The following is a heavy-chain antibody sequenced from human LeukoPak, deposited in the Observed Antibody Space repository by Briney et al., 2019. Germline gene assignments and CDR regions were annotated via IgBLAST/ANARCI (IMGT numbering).Heavy chain of an antibody. CDR3: AKDGANKVRGVHYFYMDV. V-gene: IGHV1-2*06. D-gene: IGHD3-10*01. CDR1: GYTFTGYY. Sequence: ASVKVSCKASGYTFTGYYMHWVRRAPGQGLEWVGRINPNSGATNYAQKFQDRVTMTRDTSISTAYMELSRLSSDDTAVYYCAKDGANKVRGVHYFYMDVWGKGTTVTVSS. J-gene: IGHJ6*03. CDR2: INPNSGAT.